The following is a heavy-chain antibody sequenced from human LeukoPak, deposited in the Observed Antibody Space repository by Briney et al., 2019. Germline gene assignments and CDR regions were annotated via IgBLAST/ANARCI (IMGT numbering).Heavy chain of an antibody. CDR1: GYTFTSYA. D-gene: IGHD1-1*01. CDR3: GRTASRSYGMDV. CDR2: INAGNGNT. V-gene: IGHV1-3*01. Sequence: ASVKVSCKASGYTFTSYAMHWVRQAPGQRLEWVGWINAGNGNTKYSQKFQGRVTITRDTSASTAYMELSSLRSEDTAVYYCGRTASRSYGMDVWGQGTTVTVSS. J-gene: IGHJ6*02.